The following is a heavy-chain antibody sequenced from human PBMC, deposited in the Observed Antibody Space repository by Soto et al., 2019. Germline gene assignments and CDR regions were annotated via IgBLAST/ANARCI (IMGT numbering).Heavy chain of an antibody. CDR2: IYPSGST. CDR3: ARDGGHGDYDY. Sequence: SETLSLTCGVSGGSISSSNWWNWVRQPPGKGLEWIGEIYPSGSTNYNPSLKSRVTVSLDKSTNQFSLKLTSVTAADTAVYYCARDGGHGDYDYWGQGTLVTVSS. J-gene: IGHJ4*02. D-gene: IGHD3-16*01. CDR1: GGSISSSNW. V-gene: IGHV4-4*02.